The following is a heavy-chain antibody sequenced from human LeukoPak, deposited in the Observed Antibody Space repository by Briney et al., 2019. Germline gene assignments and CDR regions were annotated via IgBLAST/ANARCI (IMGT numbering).Heavy chain of an antibody. CDR1: GFTFSSNA. Sequence: GGSLRLSCAASGFTFSSNAMSWVRQAPGKGLEWVSVISGGGTTTYQADSVKGRFTISRDNSKNTLYLQMNSLRAEDTALDYCAKVGGVAVTGRLNYWGRGTLVTVSS. D-gene: IGHD6-19*01. V-gene: IGHV3-23*01. J-gene: IGHJ4*02. CDR3: AKVGGVAVTGRLNY. CDR2: ISGGGTTT.